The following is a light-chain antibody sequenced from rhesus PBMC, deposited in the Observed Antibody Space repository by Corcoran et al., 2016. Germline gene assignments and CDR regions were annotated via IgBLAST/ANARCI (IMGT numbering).Light chain of an antibody. CDR1: QSLLHSNGYTY. Sequence: DIVMTQTPLSLSVTPGEPASISCRSSQSLLHSNGYTYLHWYLQKPGQSPQLLIYEVSTRASGVPDRVSGSGSGTDFTLQISRVEAEDVGVYYCEQTLQTPFTFGPGTKLDIK. V-gene: IGKV2-78*01. CDR2: EVS. J-gene: IGKJ3*01. CDR3: EQTLQTPFT.